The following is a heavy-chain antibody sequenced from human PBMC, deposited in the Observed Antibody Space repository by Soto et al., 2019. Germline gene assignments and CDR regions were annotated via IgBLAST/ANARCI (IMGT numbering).Heavy chain of an antibody. D-gene: IGHD4-4*01. V-gene: IGHV4-61*01. Sequence: PSETLSLTCTVSGGSVSSGSFYWSWIRQPPGKGLEWIGYIYYSGSTNYNPSLKSRVTISVDTSKNQFSLKLSSVTAADTAVYYCARAKLEWATTADYYGMDVWGQGTTVTVSS. J-gene: IGHJ6*02. CDR3: ARAKLEWATTADYYGMDV. CDR1: GGSVSSGSFY. CDR2: IYYSGST.